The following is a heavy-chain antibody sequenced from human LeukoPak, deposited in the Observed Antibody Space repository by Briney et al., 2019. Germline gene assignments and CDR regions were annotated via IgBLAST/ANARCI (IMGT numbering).Heavy chain of an antibody. J-gene: IGHJ4*02. Sequence: PGGSLRLSCAASGFTFSNFWMSWVRQAPGKGLEWVANIKQDGSEKYYVDSVKGRFTISRDNAKNSLYLQMNSLRAEDTAVYYCHGESDLFDYWGQGTLVTVSS. CDR1: GFTFSNFW. V-gene: IGHV3-7*01. CDR2: IKQDGSEK. CDR3: HGESDLFDY. D-gene: IGHD3-10*01.